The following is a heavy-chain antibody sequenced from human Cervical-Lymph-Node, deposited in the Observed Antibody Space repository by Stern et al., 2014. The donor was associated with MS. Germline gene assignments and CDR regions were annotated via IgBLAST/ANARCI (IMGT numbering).Heavy chain of an antibody. CDR3: ARGQIVLMGYAIGNYGMDV. J-gene: IGHJ6*01. D-gene: IGHD2-8*01. CDR2: MNTNSGNT. Sequence: QVQLVQSGAEVKKPGASVKVSCKASGYTFTSYDINWVRQATGQGLEWMGWMNTNSGNTGYAQKFQGRGTMIRDASISTAYMELSSLRSEDTAVYYCARGQIVLMGYAIGNYGMDVWGQGTTGTGSS. V-gene: IGHV1-8*01. CDR1: GYTFTSYD.